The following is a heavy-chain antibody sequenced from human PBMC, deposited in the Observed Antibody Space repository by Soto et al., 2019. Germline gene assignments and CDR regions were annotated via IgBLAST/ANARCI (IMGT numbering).Heavy chain of an antibody. J-gene: IGHJ4*02. CDR1: GYIFTSYY. V-gene: IGHV1-46*03. CDR2: INPFDGSR. Sequence: ASVKVSCKASGYIFTSYYIHWVRQAPGQGLEWMGWINPFDGSRMFAQSFQGRVTMTRDTSTSTVYMEVSSLRSEDTAVYYCSRVDPGETSPFDHWGQGTLVTGSS. CDR3: SRVDPGETSPFDH. D-gene: IGHD3-10*01.